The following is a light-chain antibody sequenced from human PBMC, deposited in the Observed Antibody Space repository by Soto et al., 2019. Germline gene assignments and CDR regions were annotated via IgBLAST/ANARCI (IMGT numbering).Light chain of an antibody. CDR2: SAS. Sequence: IQMTQSPSSVSASVGDRVTITCRASQPISSWLAWYQQKPGQPPNLLIYSASTLRSGVPSRFSGSESGTLFTLTITNLQPEDFATYYCQQASSFPLTFGGGTKVEVK. V-gene: IGKV1-12*01. J-gene: IGKJ4*01. CDR1: QPISSW. CDR3: QQASSFPLT.